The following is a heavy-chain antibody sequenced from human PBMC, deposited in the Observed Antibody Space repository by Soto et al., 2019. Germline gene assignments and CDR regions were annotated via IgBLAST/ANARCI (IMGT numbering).Heavy chain of an antibody. CDR1: GGSINSGLYY. Sequence: QVQLQESGPGLVKPSQTLSLTCTVSGGSINSGLYYWSGLRQYPWNGLEWIGYIYYRGNTYYNPSLKRRLTIVVDTSKNQFSLKLSSVTAADTAVYYCARARSGSYFVLEYWGQGSLVTVS. D-gene: IGHD3-10*01. CDR2: IYYRGNT. CDR3: ARARSGSYFVLEY. V-gene: IGHV4-31*03. J-gene: IGHJ4*02.